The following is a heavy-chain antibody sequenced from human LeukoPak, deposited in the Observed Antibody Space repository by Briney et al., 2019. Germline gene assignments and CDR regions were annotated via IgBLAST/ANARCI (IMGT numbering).Heavy chain of an antibody. D-gene: IGHD5-12*01. CDR2: INPNNGAT. Sequence: WASVKVSCKASGYTFTGYYINWTRQAPGHGLEWIGYINPNNGATNYAQNFQGRVTMTRDTSISTVYMELSRLTSDDTAVYYCTRDRGYSGYDFDYWGQGTLVTVSS. CDR1: GYTFTGYY. CDR3: TRDRGYSGYDFDY. V-gene: IGHV1-2*02. J-gene: IGHJ4*02.